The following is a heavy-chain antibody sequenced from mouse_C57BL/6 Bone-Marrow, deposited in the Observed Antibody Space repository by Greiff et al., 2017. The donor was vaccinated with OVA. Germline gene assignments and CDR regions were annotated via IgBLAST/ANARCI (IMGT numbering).Heavy chain of an antibody. CDR3: ASSGSHYYYCSTYYAMDY. D-gene: IGHD1-1*01. V-gene: IGHV1-69*01. Sequence: QVQLQQPGAELVMPGASVKLSCKASGYTFTSYWMHWVKQRPGQGLEWIGEIDPADSYTNYNQKFKGKATLTVDKSSSTAYMQLSSLTSEASAVYYWASSGSHYYYCSTYYAMDYWGQGTSVTVSA. CDR2: IDPADSYT. CDR1: GYTFTSYW. J-gene: IGHJ4*01.